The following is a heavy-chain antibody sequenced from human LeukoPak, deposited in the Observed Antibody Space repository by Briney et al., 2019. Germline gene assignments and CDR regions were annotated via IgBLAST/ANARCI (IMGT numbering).Heavy chain of an antibody. V-gene: IGHV1-18*01. J-gene: IGHJ4*02. CDR1: DYTFTSYG. CDR3: ARAFLTTVTYFDY. D-gene: IGHD4-17*01. CDR2: ISGYSGNT. Sequence: GASVKVSCKASDYTFTSYGISWVRQTPGQGLEWMGWISGYSGNTNYAQRLQGRVTMTTDTSTSTAYMELRSLRSDDTAVYYCARAFLTTVTYFDYWGQGALVTVSS.